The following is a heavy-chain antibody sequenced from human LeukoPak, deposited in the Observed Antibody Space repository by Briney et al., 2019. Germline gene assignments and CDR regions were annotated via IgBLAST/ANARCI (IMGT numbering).Heavy chain of an antibody. CDR2: IYYSGST. J-gene: IGHJ4*02. D-gene: IGHD3-3*01. CDR1: GGSIISYY. Sequence: SETLSLTCTVSGGSIISYYWSWLRQPPGKGLEWIGDIYYSGSTNYNPALKSRVTISVYTSKNQFSLKLSSVTAADTAVYYCARLRTYYDFWSGYYSPYYFDYWGPGTLVTVSS. CDR3: ARLRTYYDFWSGYYSPYYFDY. V-gene: IGHV4-59*01.